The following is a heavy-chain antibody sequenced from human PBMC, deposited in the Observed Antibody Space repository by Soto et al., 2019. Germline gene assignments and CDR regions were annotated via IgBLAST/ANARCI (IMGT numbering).Heavy chain of an antibody. CDR2: ISAGGGNT. D-gene: IGHD2-2*01. CDR3: AKHSEYQLLSWLDP. Sequence: EVQLLESGGGLVQPGGSLRLSCAASGFSFSTYAMSWVRQAPGKGLEWVSGISAGGGNTYYADSVRGRFTISRDNSKNTVDLQISSLRAEDPALYYCAKHSEYQLLSWLDPWGLGTPVTVSS. CDR1: GFSFSTYA. J-gene: IGHJ5*02. V-gene: IGHV3-23*01.